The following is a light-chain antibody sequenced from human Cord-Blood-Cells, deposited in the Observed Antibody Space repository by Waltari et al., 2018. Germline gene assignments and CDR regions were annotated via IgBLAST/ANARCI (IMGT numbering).Light chain of an antibody. CDR3: SSYTSSSWV. V-gene: IGLV2-14*01. J-gene: IGLJ3*02. CDR1: SSDVGGYNY. Sequence: QSALTQPASVSGSPGQSITIPCTGTSSDVGGYNYGSWYQQHPGKAPKLMIYDVSNRPSGVSNRFSGSKSGNTASLTISGLQAEDEADYYCSSYTSSSWVFGGGTKLTVL. CDR2: DVS.